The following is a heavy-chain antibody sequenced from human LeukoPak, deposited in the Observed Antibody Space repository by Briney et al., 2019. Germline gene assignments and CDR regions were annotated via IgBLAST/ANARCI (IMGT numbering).Heavy chain of an antibody. D-gene: IGHD2-21*02. CDR2: ISYDGSNK. CDR1: GFTFSSYA. CDR3: ARGGPECGGDCYSSPFDY. V-gene: IGHV3-30*04. Sequence: GGSLRLSCAASGFTFSSYAMHWVRQAPGKGLEWVAVISYDGSNKYYADSVKGRFTISRDNSKNTLYLQMNSLRAEDTAVYYCARGGPECGGDCYSSPFDYWGQGTLVTVSS. J-gene: IGHJ4*02.